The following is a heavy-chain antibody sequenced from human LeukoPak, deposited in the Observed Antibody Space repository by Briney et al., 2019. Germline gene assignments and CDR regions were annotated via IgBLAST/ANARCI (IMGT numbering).Heavy chain of an antibody. CDR2: IYYSGST. V-gene: IGHV4-61*01. Sequence: SETLSLTCTVSGGSISSGTYYWSWIRQPPGKGLEWIGYIYYSGSTNYNPSLKSRVTISVDTSKNQFSLKLSSVTAADTAVYYCARGVRYFDWLGSTHQPQLKYYFDYWGQGTLVTVSS. D-gene: IGHD3-9*01. CDR1: GGSISSGTYY. J-gene: IGHJ4*02. CDR3: ARGVRYFDWLGSTHQPQLKYYFDY.